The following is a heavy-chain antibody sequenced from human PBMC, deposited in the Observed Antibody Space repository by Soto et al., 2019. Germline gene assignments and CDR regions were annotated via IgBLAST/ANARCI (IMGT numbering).Heavy chain of an antibody. CDR1: GFTFSSYS. Sequence: EVQLVESGGGLVQPGGSLRLSCAASGFTFSSYSMNWVRQAPGKGLEWVSYISSSSSTICYADSVKGRFTIYIDNAKTSLYLQLNSLRAEDTAVYYCAASYGDYASFDYWGQGTLVTVSS. J-gene: IGHJ4*02. V-gene: IGHV3-48*01. CDR2: ISSSSSTI. D-gene: IGHD4-17*01. CDR3: AASYGDYASFDY.